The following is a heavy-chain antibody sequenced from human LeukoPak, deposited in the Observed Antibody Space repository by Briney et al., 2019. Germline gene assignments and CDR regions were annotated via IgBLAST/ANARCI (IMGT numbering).Heavy chain of an antibody. V-gene: IGHV3-30*02. CDR2: IRYDGSNK. Sequence: GGSLRLSCAASGFTFSSYGMHWVRQAPGKGLEWVAFIRYDGSNKYYADSVKGRFTISRDNSKNTLYLQMGSLRAEDMAVYYCARSNGPYSYGYSYYMDVWGKGTTVTVSS. D-gene: IGHD5-18*01. J-gene: IGHJ6*03. CDR3: ARSNGPYSYGYSYYMDV. CDR1: GFTFSSYG.